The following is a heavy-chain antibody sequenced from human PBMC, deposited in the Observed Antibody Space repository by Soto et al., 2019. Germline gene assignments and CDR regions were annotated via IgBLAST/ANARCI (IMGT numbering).Heavy chain of an antibody. V-gene: IGHV4-39*07. Sequence: SETLSLTCTVSGGSISSSSSYWGWIRQPPGKGLEWVGSIYYLGNTYYNPSLGGRVSISVDKSKNQLSLTMTSVTAADTAVYYCARTRIENHYYGGRDGWGQGTTVTVSS. CDR3: ARTRIENHYYGGRDG. CDR2: IYYLGNT. CDR1: GGSISSSSSY. D-gene: IGHD3-3*01. J-gene: IGHJ6*02.